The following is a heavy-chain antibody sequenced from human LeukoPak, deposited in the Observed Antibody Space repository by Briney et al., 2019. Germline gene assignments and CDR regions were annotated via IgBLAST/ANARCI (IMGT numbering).Heavy chain of an antibody. CDR3: TRDIGGDYYFDY. CDR1: GFTFSSYT. CDR2: ISSSSSHI. J-gene: IGHJ4*02. D-gene: IGHD2-21*02. Sequence: TGGSLRLSCAASGFTFSSYTMNWVRQAPGKGLEWVSSISSSSSHIYYTDSVKGRFTISRDNAKTSLNLRVNSLRAEDTAVYYCTRDIGGDYYFDYWGQGTLVTVSS. V-gene: IGHV3-21*01.